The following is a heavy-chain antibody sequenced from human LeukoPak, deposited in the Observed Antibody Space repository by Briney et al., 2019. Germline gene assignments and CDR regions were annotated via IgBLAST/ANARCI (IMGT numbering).Heavy chain of an antibody. CDR3: ARGPPYYFDSSGYYRYWYFDL. CDR2: INWNGGST. J-gene: IGHJ2*01. Sequence: PGGSLRLSCAASRFTFYDYGMSWVRQAPGKGLEWVSGINWNGGSTGYADSVKGRFTISRDNVKNSLYLQMNSLRAEDTALYHCARGPPYYFDSSGYYRYWYFDLWGRGTLVTVSS. V-gene: IGHV3-20*01. CDR1: RFTFYDYG. D-gene: IGHD3-22*01.